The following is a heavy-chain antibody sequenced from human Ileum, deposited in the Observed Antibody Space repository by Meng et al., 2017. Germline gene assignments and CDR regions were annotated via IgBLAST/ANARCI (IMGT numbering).Heavy chain of an antibody. Sequence: QVRRRWSGPGLVRPSQSLSLTCIVSGVSISSNVNYWGWIRQHPGKGLEWLGYMYYSGSTYYNPSINTPITISIDTSKNQFSLRLDSVTAADTAVYFCARNDLAFWYFYLWGRGTLVTVSS. CDR1: GVSISSNVNY. D-gene: IGHD3-3*01. V-gene: IGHV4-31*01. CDR2: MYYSGST. J-gene: IGHJ2*01. CDR3: ARNDLAFWYFYL.